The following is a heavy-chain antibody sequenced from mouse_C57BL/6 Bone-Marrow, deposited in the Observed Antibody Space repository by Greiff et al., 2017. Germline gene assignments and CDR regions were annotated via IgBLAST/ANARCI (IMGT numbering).Heavy chain of an antibody. J-gene: IGHJ2*01. V-gene: IGHV1-15*01. CDR3: RRPPDYRNYLYYFDY. D-gene: IGHD2-5*01. Sequence: QVQLQQSGAELVRPGASVTLSCKASGYTFTDYEMHWVKQTPVHGLEWIGAIDPETGGTAYNQKFKGKAILTAYESSSTAYMELRSLTSEDSAVYYWRRPPDYRNYLYYFDYWGQGTTLTVSS. CDR1: GYTFTDYE. CDR2: IDPETGGT.